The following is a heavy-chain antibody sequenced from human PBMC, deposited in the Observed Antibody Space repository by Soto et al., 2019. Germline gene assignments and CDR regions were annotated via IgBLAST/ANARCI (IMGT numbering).Heavy chain of an antibody. Sequence: PGGSLRLSCAASGFTFSSYSMNWVRQAPGKGLEWVSYISSSSSTIYYADSVKGRFTISRDNAKNSLYLQMNSLRDEDTAVYYCARDSLYYDSSGRSTNYYYGMDVWGQGTTVTVS. CDR2: ISSSSSTI. CDR3: ARDSLYYDSSGRSTNYYYGMDV. D-gene: IGHD3-22*01. CDR1: GFTFSSYS. J-gene: IGHJ6*02. V-gene: IGHV3-48*02.